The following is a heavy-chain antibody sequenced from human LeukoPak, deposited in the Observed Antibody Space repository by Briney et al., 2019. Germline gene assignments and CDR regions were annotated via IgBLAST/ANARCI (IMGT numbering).Heavy chain of an antibody. J-gene: IGHJ4*02. Sequence: GGSLRLSCADSGSTLRNYVMSWVRQVPGKGLEWVSGISAISGDTYYAASVKGRFTVSRDNSKNTVHLQMNSLRAEDTAVYYCARGGYTNNWSLWPYWGQGTLVTVSS. CDR2: ISAISGDT. D-gene: IGHD6-13*01. V-gene: IGHV3-23*01. CDR1: GSTLRNYV. CDR3: ARGGYTNNWSLWPY.